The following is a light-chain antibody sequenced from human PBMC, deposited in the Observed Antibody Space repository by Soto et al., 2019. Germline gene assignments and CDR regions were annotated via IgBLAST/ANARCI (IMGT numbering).Light chain of an antibody. CDR3: SSCASSNTWV. CDR1: SSDVGAYNY. J-gene: IGLJ3*02. CDR2: EVT. V-gene: IGLV2-8*01. Sequence: QLVLTQPPSASGSPGQSVTISCTGTSSDVGAYNYVSWYQQHAGKAPKLVIYEVTKRPSVVLDRFSGSKSANTASLTVSGLQAEDEADYYCSSCASSNTWVFCGGTKLTVL.